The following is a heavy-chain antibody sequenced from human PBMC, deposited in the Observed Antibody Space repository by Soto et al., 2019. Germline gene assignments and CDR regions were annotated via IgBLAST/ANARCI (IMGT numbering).Heavy chain of an antibody. Sequence: GGSLRLSCAASGFTFSNAWMSWVRQAPGKGLEWGGRIKSKTDGGTTDYAAPVKGRFTISRDDSKNTLYLQMNSLKTEDTAVYYCTTDQFNSFWLLVGAFDIWGQGTMVTVSS. CDR1: GFTFSNAW. CDR3: TTDQFNSFWLLVGAFDI. V-gene: IGHV3-15*01. J-gene: IGHJ3*02. CDR2: IKSKTDGGTT. D-gene: IGHD2-15*01.